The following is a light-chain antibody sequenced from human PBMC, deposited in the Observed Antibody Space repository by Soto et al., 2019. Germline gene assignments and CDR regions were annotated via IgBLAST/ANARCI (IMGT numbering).Light chain of an antibody. V-gene: IGKV2-40*01. CDR3: QQYENLPT. J-gene: IGKJ5*01. CDR1: QSLLDSDDGNTY. CDR2: DAS. Sequence: DIVMTQTPLSLPVTPGEPASISCGSSQSLLDSDDGNTYLDWYLQKPGQSPQLLIYDASNLEAGVPSRFRGSGSGTDFTFTISRLQPEDIATYYCQQYENLPTFGQGTRLENK.